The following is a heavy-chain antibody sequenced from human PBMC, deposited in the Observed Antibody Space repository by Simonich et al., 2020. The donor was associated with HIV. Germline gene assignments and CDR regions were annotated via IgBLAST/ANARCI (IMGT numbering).Heavy chain of an antibody. CDR2: FNTNVGDT. Sequence: QVQLVQSGAEVMQPGASVKVSCKASGYSFTAYYMHWVRQAPGQGLEWVGRFNTNVGDTDDAQKFQGRVTMTRDTSINTAYMELSRLRYDDTALYYCARVYYDSSGYYHIRYFDLWGRGTLVTVSS. CDR3: ARVYYDSSGYYHIRYFDL. J-gene: IGHJ2*01. D-gene: IGHD3-22*01. CDR1: GYSFTAYY. V-gene: IGHV1-2*06.